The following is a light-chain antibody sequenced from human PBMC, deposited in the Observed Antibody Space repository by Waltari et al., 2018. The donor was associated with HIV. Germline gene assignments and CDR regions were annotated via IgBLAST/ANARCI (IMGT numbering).Light chain of an antibody. CDR2: GNT. Sequence: QSLLTQPPSVSGAPGQRVIISCPGSSSNIGAGSDVHWYQQLPGTAPKLLIYGNTNRPSGVPDRFSGSKSGTSASLAITGLQAGDEADYYCQSYDRSLSGSRVFGTGTKVTVL. V-gene: IGLV1-40*01. CDR1: SSNIGAGSD. CDR3: QSYDRSLSGSRV. J-gene: IGLJ1*01.